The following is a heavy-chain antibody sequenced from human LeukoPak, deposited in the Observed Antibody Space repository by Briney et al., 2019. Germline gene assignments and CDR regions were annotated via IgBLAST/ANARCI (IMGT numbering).Heavy chain of an antibody. CDR2: IVVGSGNT. CDR1: GFTFTSSA. CDR3: AASPDYYDSSGYSYYFDY. D-gene: IGHD3-22*01. V-gene: IGHV1-58*01. J-gene: IGHJ4*02. Sequence: SVKVSCKAFGFTFTSSAVQWVRQARGQRLEWIGWIVVGSGNTNYAQKFQERVTITRDMSTSTAYMELSSLRSEDTAVYYCAASPDYYDSSGYSYYFDYWGQGTLVTVSS.